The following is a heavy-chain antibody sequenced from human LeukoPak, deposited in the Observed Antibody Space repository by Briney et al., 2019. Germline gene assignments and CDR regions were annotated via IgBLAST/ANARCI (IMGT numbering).Heavy chain of an antibody. D-gene: IGHD3-3*01. J-gene: IGHJ4*02. V-gene: IGHV4-59*01. CDR3: AKQGITIFGVVIPFDY. CDR1: GGSISSYY. Sequence: SETLSLTCTVSGGSISSYYWSWIRQPPGKGLEWIGYIYYSGSTNYNPSLKSRVTISVDTSKNQFSLKLSSVTAADTAVYYCAKQGITIFGVVIPFDYWGQGTLVTVSS. CDR2: IYYSGST.